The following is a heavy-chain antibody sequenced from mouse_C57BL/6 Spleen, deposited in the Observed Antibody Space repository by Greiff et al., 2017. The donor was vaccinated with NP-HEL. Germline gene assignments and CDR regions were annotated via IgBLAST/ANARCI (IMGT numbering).Heavy chain of an antibody. Sequence: EVKLVESGGGLVQPGGSLSLSCAASGFTFTDYYMSWVRQPPGKALEWLGFIRNKANGYTTEDSASVKGRFTISRDNSQSILYRQMNALRAEDSATEYCARPYGSSFYWYFDVWGTGTTVTVSS. D-gene: IGHD1-1*01. J-gene: IGHJ1*03. CDR3: ARPYGSSFYWYFDV. CDR2: IRNKANGYTT. CDR1: GFTFTDYY. V-gene: IGHV7-3*01.